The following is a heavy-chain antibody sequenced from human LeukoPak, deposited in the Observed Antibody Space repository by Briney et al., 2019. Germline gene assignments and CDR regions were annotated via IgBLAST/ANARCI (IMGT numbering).Heavy chain of an antibody. Sequence: SETLSLTCAVYGGSFSGYYWGWIRQPPGKGLEWIGEINHSGSTNYNPSLKSRVTISVDTSKNQFSLKLSSVTAADTAVYYCARGRGRYYYDSSGFLDYWGQGTLVTVSS. CDR2: INHSGST. D-gene: IGHD3-22*01. CDR1: GGSFSGYY. CDR3: ARGRGRYYYDSSGFLDY. J-gene: IGHJ4*02. V-gene: IGHV4-34*01.